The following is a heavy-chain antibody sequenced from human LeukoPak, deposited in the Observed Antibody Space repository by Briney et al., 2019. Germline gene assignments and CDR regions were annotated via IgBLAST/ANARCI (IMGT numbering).Heavy chain of an antibody. V-gene: IGHV1-46*01. CDR1: GYTFTSYY. CDR2: INPSGGST. CDR3: ARVDLGEPFDY. J-gene: IGHJ4*02. D-gene: IGHD1-14*01. Sequence: ASVKVSCKASGYTFTSYYMHWVRQAPGQGLEWMGIINPSGGSTSYAQKFQGRVTMTRDMSTSTVYMELSSLRSEDTAVYYCARVDLGEPFDYWGQGTLVTVSS.